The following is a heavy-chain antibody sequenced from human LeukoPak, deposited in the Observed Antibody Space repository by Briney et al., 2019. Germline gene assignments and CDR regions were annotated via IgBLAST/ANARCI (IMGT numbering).Heavy chain of an antibody. J-gene: IGHJ3*02. CDR2: ISSSSSYI. CDR3: VRDHHRRLYDSQARDVFDI. D-gene: IGHD3-22*01. V-gene: IGHV3-21*01. CDR1: GFTFSSYS. Sequence: GGSLRLSCAASGFTFSSYSMNWVRQAPGKGLEWVSSISSSSSYIYYADSVKGRFTISRDNAKNSLYLQMNSLRAEDTAVYYCVRDHHRRLYDSQARDVFDIWGQGTMVTVSS.